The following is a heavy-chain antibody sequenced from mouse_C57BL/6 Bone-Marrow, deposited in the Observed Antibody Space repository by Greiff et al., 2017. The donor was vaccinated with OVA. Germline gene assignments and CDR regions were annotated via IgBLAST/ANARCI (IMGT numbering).Heavy chain of an antibody. CDR3: TRLLDAMDY. CDR1: GFTFSSYA. J-gene: IGHJ4*01. CDR2: ISSGGDYI. D-gene: IGHD2-1*01. V-gene: IGHV5-9-1*02. Sequence: EVMLVESGEGLVKPGGSLKLSCAASGFTFSSYAMSWVRQTPEKRLEWVAYISSGGDYIYYADTVKGRFTISRDNARNTQYRQMSSLKSEDTAMYYCTRLLDAMDYWGQGTSVTVSS.